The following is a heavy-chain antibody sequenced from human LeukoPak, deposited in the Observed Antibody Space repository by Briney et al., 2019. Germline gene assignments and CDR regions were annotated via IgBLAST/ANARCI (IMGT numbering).Heavy chain of an antibody. D-gene: IGHD3-10*01. Sequence: PGGSLRLSCAASGFTFSSYSMNWVRQAPGKGLEWFSSISSSSSFISYADSVKGRFTISRDNAKHSLYLQMNSLRAEDTAVYYCARDGSGSYYDPPDYWGQGTLVTVSS. CDR1: GFTFSSYS. CDR2: ISSSSSFI. V-gene: IGHV3-21*01. CDR3: ARDGSGSYYDPPDY. J-gene: IGHJ4*02.